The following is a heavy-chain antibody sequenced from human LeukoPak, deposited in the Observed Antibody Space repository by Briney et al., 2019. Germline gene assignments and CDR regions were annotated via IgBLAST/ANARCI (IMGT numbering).Heavy chain of an antibody. V-gene: IGHV3-7*01. CDR1: GFTVSTYW. J-gene: IGHJ4*02. Sequence: AGALRLSCAASGFTVSTYWMSWVRQAPGKGLEWVANIKQDGSGKYYVDSVKGRFTISRDNAKSSLYLQMNSLRAEDTAVYYCARVYSSSSGRALDYWGQGSLVTVSS. CDR3: ARVYSSSSGRALDY. D-gene: IGHD6-6*01. CDR2: IKQDGSGK.